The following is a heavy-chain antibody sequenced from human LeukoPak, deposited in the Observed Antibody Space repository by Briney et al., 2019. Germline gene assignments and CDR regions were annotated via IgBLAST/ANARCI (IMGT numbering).Heavy chain of an antibody. CDR3: AREKIWGVHNWFDP. V-gene: IGHV1-2*02. J-gene: IGHJ5*02. CDR2: NNPNSGGT. CDR1: GYTFSGYY. Sequence: GASVKVSCKASGYTFSGYYMHWVRQAPGQGLEWMGWNNPNSGGTNYAQKFQGRVTMTRDTSISTAYMELSRLRSDDTAVYYCAREKIWGVHNWFDPWGQGTLVTVSS. D-gene: IGHD3-10*01.